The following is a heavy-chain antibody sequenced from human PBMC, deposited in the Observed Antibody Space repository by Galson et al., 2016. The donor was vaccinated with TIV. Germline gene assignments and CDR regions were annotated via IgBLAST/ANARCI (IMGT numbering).Heavy chain of an antibody. CDR1: GLIFSNAW. Sequence: SLRLSCAASGLIFSNAWMTWVRQEPGKGLEWVGRIRSYFDGGTIEYAAPGKGRFTISSDDSKNMLYLQMNGLKSEDTAVYYCSRRAYGDDLGSDASDIWGQGTMVTVSS. V-gene: IGHV3-15*05. D-gene: IGHD4-17*01. CDR3: SRRAYGDDLGSDASDI. J-gene: IGHJ3*02. CDR2: IRSYFDGGTI.